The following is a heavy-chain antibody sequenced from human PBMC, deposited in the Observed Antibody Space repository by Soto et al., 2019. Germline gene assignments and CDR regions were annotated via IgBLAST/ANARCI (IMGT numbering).Heavy chain of an antibody. Sequence: PSETLSLTCIVSGDSISRVGYYWGWVRQNPGKGLEWIGNIYYSGVDDNNPSLKDRVTMSVDTTKNQFSLKLMLVTVAATALYYCAREGGNFHFDPWGQGTLVTVSS. V-gene: IGHV4-31*03. CDR2: IYYSGVD. J-gene: IGHJ5*02. CDR1: GDSISRVGYY. D-gene: IGHD3-16*01. CDR3: AREGGNFHFDP.